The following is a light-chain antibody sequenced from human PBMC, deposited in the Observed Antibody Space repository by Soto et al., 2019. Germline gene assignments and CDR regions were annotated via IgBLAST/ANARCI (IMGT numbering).Light chain of an antibody. CDR1: QSISTY. CDR2: KAS. V-gene: IGKV1-5*03. CDR3: QQYNSYSPWT. Sequence: DIQMTQSPSTLSASVGDRVTITCRASQSISTYLAWYQQKPGRAPKLLIYKASSLESGVPSRFSGSGSGTEFTLTISSLQPDDFATYYCQQYNSYSPWTVGQGTRVEIK. J-gene: IGKJ1*01.